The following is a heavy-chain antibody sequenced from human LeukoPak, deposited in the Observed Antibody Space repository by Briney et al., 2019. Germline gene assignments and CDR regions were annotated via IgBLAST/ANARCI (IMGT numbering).Heavy chain of an antibody. D-gene: IGHD6-19*01. CDR3: ARVLRAVARNWFDP. Sequence: ASVKVSCKASGGTFSSYAISWVRQAPGQGLEWMGGIIPIFGTANYAQKFQGRVTITADESTSTAYMELSSLRSEDTAVYYCARVLRAVARNWFDPWGQGTLVTVSS. CDR1: GGTFSSYA. J-gene: IGHJ5*02. CDR2: IIPIFGTA. V-gene: IGHV1-69*13.